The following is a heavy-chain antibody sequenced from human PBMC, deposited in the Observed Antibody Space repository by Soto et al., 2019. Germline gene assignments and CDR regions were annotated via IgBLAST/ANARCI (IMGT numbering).Heavy chain of an antibody. J-gene: IGHJ6*02. Sequence: PSQTLSLTCTVSGGSISSYYWSLTRQPPGKGLEWIGYIYYSGSTNYNPSLKSRVTISVDTSKNQFSLKLSSVTAADTAVYYCARETVPERVGYYYYGMDVWGQGTTVTV. CDR3: ARETVPERVGYYYYGMDV. CDR1: GGSISSYY. D-gene: IGHD1-1*01. V-gene: IGHV4-59*01. CDR2: IYYSGST.